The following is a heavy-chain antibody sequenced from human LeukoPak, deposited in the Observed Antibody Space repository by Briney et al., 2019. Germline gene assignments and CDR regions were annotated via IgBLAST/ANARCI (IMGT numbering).Heavy chain of an antibody. V-gene: IGHV5-51*01. Sequence: GESLNISCNGSGYSFTSYWIGWVRQMPGKVLEWMGIIYPGDSDTRYSPSFQGQVTISADKSISTAYLQWSSLKASDTAMYYCARQFEQQLVPVFDPWGQGTLVTVSS. J-gene: IGHJ5*02. CDR3: ARQFEQQLVPVFDP. D-gene: IGHD6-13*01. CDR2: IYPGDSDT. CDR1: GYSFTSYW.